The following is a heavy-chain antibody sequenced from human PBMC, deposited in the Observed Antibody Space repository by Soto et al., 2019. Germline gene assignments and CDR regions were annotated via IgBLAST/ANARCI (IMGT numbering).Heavy chain of an antibody. J-gene: IGHJ6*02. CDR1: GYTFTSYY. CDR3: AREEISGIVREDGSYYYYYGMDV. Sequence: ASVKVSCKASGYTFTSYYMHWVRQAPGQGLEWMGIINPSGGSTSYAQKFQGRVTMTRDTSTSTVYMELSSLRSEDTAVYYCAREEISGIVREDGSYYYYYGMDVWGQGTTVTVSS. D-gene: IGHD2-15*01. V-gene: IGHV1-46*01. CDR2: INPSGGST.